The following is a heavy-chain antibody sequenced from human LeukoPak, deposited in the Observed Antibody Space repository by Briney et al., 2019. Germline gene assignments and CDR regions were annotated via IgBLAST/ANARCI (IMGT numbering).Heavy chain of an antibody. Sequence: SQTLSLTCAVSGGSISSGGYSWSWIRQPPGTGLEWIGYIYHSGSTYYNPSLKSRVTISVDRSKNQFSLKLSSVTAADTAVYYCARSYYYDSSGYQSDAFDIWGQGTMVTVSS. J-gene: IGHJ3*02. D-gene: IGHD3-22*01. CDR1: GGSISSGGYS. CDR2: IYHSGST. CDR3: ARSYYYDSSGYQSDAFDI. V-gene: IGHV4-30-2*01.